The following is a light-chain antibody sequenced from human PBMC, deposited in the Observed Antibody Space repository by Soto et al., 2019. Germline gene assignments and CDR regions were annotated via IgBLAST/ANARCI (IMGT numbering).Light chain of an antibody. J-gene: IGKJ5*01. CDR3: QHRYSIPPIT. CDR2: AAS. V-gene: IGKV1-39*01. Sequence: EIQMAQSPSCLSASVGDRVTITCRASQSISSYLNWYQQKPGKAPKLLIYAASSLQSGVPSRFSGSGSGTDFTLTISSLQPEDFATYYCQHRYSIPPITFGQGTRLEIK. CDR1: QSISSY.